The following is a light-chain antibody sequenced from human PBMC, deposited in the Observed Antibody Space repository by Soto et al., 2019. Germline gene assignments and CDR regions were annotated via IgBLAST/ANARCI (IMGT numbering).Light chain of an antibody. J-gene: IGKJ1*01. V-gene: IGKV3-11*01. Sequence: EIVLKQSPATLSLSPGERATLSCRASQSVSSSLAWYQQKPGQAPRLLIYDASNRATGIPARFSGSGSGTDFTLTISSPEPEDFAVYYCQQRTKWRTFGQGTKVDIK. CDR3: QQRTKWRT. CDR2: DAS. CDR1: QSVSSS.